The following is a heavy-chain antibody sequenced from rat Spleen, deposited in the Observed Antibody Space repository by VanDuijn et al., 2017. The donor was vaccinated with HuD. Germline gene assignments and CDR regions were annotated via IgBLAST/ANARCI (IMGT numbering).Heavy chain of an antibody. J-gene: IGHJ3*01. CDR1: GFTFDDYG. D-gene: IGHD5-1*01. CDR3: IKILGNWFAY. CDR2: INWGGSST. V-gene: IGHV5-36*01. Sequence: EVKLVESGGDLVQPGRSLKLSCAASGFTFDDYGMAWVRQAPKNGLEWVASINWGGSSTYYPDYVKGRFTISRDNAKNALYLQMNNLRSEDTAIYYCIKILGNWFAYWGQGTLVTVSS.